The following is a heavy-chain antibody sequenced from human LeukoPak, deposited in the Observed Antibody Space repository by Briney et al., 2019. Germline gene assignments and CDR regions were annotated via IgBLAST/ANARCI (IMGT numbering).Heavy chain of an antibody. CDR3: ARESGSGSQIDY. V-gene: IGHV3-66*01. CDR2: IYSGGST. CDR1: GSTVSSNY. D-gene: IGHD3-10*01. Sequence: GGSLRLSCAASGSTVSSNYMSWVRQAPGKGLEWVSVIYSGGSTYYADSVKGRFTISRDNAKNTLYLQMNSLRAEDTAVYYCARESGSGSQIDYWGQGTLVTVSS. J-gene: IGHJ4*02.